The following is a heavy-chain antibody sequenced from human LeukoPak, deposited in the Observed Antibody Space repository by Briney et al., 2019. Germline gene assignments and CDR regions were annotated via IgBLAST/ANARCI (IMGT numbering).Heavy chain of an antibody. CDR2: IYTSGST. CDR3: AGHRGAMVFDY. J-gene: IGHJ4*02. V-gene: IGHV4-61*02. CDR1: GGSISSGSYY. D-gene: IGHD3-10*01. Sequence: SQTLSLTCTVSGGSISSGSYYWSWIRQPAGKGLEWIGRIYTSGSTNCNPSLKSRVTISVDTSKNQFSLKLSSVTAADTAVYYCAGHRGAMVFDYWGQGTLVTVSS.